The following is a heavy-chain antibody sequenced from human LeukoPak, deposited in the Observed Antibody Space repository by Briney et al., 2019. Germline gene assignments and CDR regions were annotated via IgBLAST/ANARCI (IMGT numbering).Heavy chain of an antibody. CDR1: GFTFSSYR. J-gene: IGHJ4*02. V-gene: IGHV3-48*01. CDR3: ARDPNALDF. CDR2: ITRSSSTI. Sequence: GGSLRLSCAASGFTFSSYRMNWVRQAPGKGLEWVSYITRSSSTIYYADSVKSRFTISRDNAKNSLYLQMISLRAEDTAVYYCARDPNALDFWGQGTLVTVSS.